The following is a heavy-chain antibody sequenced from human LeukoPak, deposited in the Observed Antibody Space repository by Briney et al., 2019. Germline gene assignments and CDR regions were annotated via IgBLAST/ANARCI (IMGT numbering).Heavy chain of an antibody. Sequence: ASVKVSCKASGYTFTSYDINWVRQATGQGLEWMGWMNPNSGNTGYAQKFQGRVTMTRNTSISTAYMELSSLRSEDTAVYYCARVRAVADPFDYWGQGTLATVSS. CDR1: GYTFTSYD. J-gene: IGHJ4*02. V-gene: IGHV1-8*01. CDR3: ARVRAVADPFDY. CDR2: MNPNSGNT. D-gene: IGHD6-19*01.